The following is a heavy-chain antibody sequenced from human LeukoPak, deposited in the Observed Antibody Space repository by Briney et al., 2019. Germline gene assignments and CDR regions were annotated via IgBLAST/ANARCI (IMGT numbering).Heavy chain of an antibody. CDR3: AKASGYSSSWPIDY. CDR2: IRYDGSNK. V-gene: IGHV3-30*02. J-gene: IGHJ4*02. Sequence: GGSLRLSCAASGFTFSSYGMHWVRQAPGKGLEWVAFIRYDGSNKYYADSVKGRFTISRDNAKNSLYLQMNSLRAEDMALYYCAKASGYSSSWPIDYWGQGTLVTVSS. D-gene: IGHD6-13*01. CDR1: GFTFSSYG.